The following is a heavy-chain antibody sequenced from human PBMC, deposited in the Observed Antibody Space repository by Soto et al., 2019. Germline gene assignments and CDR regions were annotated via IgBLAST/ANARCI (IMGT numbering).Heavy chain of an antibody. Sequence: GGSLRLSCAASGFAFSSYWMSWVRQAPGKGLEWVANIKQDGSEKYYVDSVKGRFTISRDNAKNSLYLQMDSLRAEDTAVYYCARVRRYYGSGMCSYYCGQGTLVTVSS. D-gene: IGHD3-10*01. CDR1: GFAFSSYW. J-gene: IGHJ4*02. CDR3: ARVRRYYGSGMCSYY. V-gene: IGHV3-7*01. CDR2: IKQDGSEK.